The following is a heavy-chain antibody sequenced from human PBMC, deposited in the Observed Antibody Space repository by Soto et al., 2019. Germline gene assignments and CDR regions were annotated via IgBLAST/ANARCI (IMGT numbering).Heavy chain of an antibody. V-gene: IGHV3-30*18. J-gene: IGHJ4*02. CDR2: ISYDGSNK. D-gene: IGHD2-15*01. Sequence: GGSLRLSCAASGFTFSSYGMHWVRQAPGKGLEWVAVISYDGSNKYYADSVKGRFTISRDNSKNTLYLQMNSLRAEDTAVYYCAKDRVPVVVAEYYFDYWGQGTLVTVSS. CDR1: GFTFSSYG. CDR3: AKDRVPVVVAEYYFDY.